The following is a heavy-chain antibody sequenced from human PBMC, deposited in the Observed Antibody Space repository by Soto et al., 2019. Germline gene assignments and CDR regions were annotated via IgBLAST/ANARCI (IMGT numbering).Heavy chain of an antibody. D-gene: IGHD3-3*01. Sequence: ASVKVSCKASGYTFTSYGISWVRQAPGQGLEWMGWISAYNGNTNYAQKLQGRVTMTTDTSTSTAYMELRSLRSDDTAVYYCARALTRFYDFWTHSRIGWFDPWGQGTLVTVSS. CDR2: ISAYNGNT. V-gene: IGHV1-18*01. J-gene: IGHJ5*02. CDR3: ARALTRFYDFWTHSRIGWFDP. CDR1: GYTFTSYG.